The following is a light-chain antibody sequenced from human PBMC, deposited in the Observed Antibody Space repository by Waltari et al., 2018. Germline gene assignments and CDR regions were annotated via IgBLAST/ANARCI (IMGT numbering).Light chain of an antibody. V-gene: IGKV3-15*01. CDR2: DAS. CDR3: QQYNNWLYT. CDR1: QSASTN. Sequence: ERVMTQSPATLSVSPGETATLSCRASQSASTNLAWYQQKAGQAPRLLIYDASIRATGVPARFSGSGAGTEFTLTITSLQSEDFAVYYCQQYNNWLYTFGQGTKLEIK. J-gene: IGKJ2*01.